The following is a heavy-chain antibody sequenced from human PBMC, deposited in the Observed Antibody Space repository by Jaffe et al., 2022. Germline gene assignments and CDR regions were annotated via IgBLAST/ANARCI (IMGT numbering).Heavy chain of an antibody. V-gene: IGHV1-46*01. D-gene: IGHD3-22*01. Sequence: QVQLVQSGAEVKKPGASVKVSCKASGYTFTSYYMHWVRQAPGQGLEWMGIINPSGGSTSYAQKFQGRVTMTRDTSTSTVYMELSSLRSEDTAVYYCARLYYDSSGYYEGEDAFDIWGQGTMVTVSS. CDR1: GYTFTSYY. J-gene: IGHJ3*02. CDR2: INPSGGST. CDR3: ARLYYDSSGYYEGEDAFDI.